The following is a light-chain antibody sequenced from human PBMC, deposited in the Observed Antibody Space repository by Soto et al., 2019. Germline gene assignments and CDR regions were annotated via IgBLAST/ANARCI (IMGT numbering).Light chain of an antibody. CDR3: QHYNSYSRT. J-gene: IGKJ1*01. CDR1: QSIDSW. V-gene: IGKV1-5*03. Sequence: DIQMTQSPSTLSASIGDRVTITCRASQSIDSWLAWYQQKPGKGPKLLIYKASSLQTGVPSRFSGSGSGTEFTLTISSLQADDFATCYCQHYNSYSRTFGQGTKVEVK. CDR2: KAS.